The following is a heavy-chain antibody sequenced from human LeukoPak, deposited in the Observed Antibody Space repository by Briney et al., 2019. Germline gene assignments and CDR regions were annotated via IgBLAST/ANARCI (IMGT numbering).Heavy chain of an antibody. D-gene: IGHD1-1*01. J-gene: IGHJ4*02. CDR2: IGWDDER. V-gene: IGHV3-7*01. Sequence: GVSLRLSCSASGFTFSSFWMGWVRQAPGKGVEGVASIGWDDERHHVDSVTGRFSVSRDNAKNSLYLQMNSLRAEDTAVYFCSRITTNGYFEYWGQGALVTVSS. CDR3: SRITTNGYFEY. CDR1: GFTFSSFW.